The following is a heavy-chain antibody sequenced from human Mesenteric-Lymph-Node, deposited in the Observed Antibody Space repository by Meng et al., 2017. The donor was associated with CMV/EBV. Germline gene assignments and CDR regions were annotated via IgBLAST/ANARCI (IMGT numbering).Heavy chain of an antibody. Sequence: ASVKVSCKTSGYTFIGYHMHWVRQAPGQRLEWMGWINPNTGGTNYAQKFQGRVTMTTDTSTSTAYMELNTLRSDDTAIYYCARDHPSYSASPHLYWGQGTLVTVSS. V-gene: IGHV1-2*02. CDR2: INPNTGGT. D-gene: IGHD6-13*01. CDR1: GYTFIGYH. CDR3: ARDHPSYSASPHLY. J-gene: IGHJ4*02.